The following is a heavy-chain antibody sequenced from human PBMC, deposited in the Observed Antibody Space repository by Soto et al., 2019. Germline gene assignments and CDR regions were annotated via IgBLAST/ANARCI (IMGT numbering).Heavy chain of an antibody. D-gene: IGHD3-10*01. J-gene: IGHJ6*02. CDR2: ISSSSSYI. V-gene: IGHV3-11*06. Sequence: KAGGSLRLSCAASGFTFSDYYMSWIRQAPGKGLEWVSYISSSSSYIYYADSVKGRFTISRDNAKNSLYLQMNSLRAEDTAVYYCAREDVGELWFGESNMDVWGQGTTVTVSS. CDR1: GFTFSDYY. CDR3: AREDVGELWFGESNMDV.